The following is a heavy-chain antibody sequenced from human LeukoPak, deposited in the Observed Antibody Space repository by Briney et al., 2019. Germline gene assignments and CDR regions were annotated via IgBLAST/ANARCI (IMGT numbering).Heavy chain of an antibody. D-gene: IGHD1-1*01. V-gene: IGHV4-59*05. Sequence: SETLSLTCTVSGGSISSYYWSWIRQPPGKGLEWIGSIYYSGSTYYNPSLKSRVTISVDTSKNQFSLKLSSVTAADTAVYYCARRSTTPFDYWGQGTLVTVSS. CDR3: ARRSTTPFDY. CDR2: IYYSGST. CDR1: GGSISSYY. J-gene: IGHJ4*02.